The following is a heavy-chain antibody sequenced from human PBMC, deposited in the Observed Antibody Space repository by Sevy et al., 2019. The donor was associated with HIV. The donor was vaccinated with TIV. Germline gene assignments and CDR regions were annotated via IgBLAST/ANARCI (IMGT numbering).Heavy chain of an antibody. V-gene: IGHV3-30*02. D-gene: IGHD6-13*01. CDR3: AKDISSWYGDGFDY. J-gene: IGHJ4*02. Sequence: GCSLRLSCAASGFTFSSYGMHWVRQAPGKGLEWVAFIRYDGSNKYYADSVKGRFTISRDNSKNTLYLQMNSLRAEDTAVYYCAKDISSWYGDGFDYWGQGTLVTVSS. CDR1: GFTFSSYG. CDR2: IRYDGSNK.